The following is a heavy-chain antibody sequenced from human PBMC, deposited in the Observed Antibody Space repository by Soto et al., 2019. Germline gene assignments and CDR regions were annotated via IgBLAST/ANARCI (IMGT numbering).Heavy chain of an antibody. D-gene: IGHD4-17*01. CDR2: INHSGST. CDR3: AREYGDYGVIDY. CDR1: GGSFSGYY. J-gene: IGHJ4*02. V-gene: IGHV4-34*01. Sequence: QVQLQQWGAGLLKPSETLSLTCAVYGGSFSGYYWSWIRQPPGKGLEWIGEINHSGSTNYNPSLKSRVTISVDTSKNQFSLKLSSVTAADTAVHYCAREYGDYGVIDYWGQGTLVTVSS.